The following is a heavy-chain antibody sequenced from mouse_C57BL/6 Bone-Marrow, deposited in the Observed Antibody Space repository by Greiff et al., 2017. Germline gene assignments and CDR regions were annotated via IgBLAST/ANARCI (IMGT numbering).Heavy chain of an antibody. J-gene: IGHJ4*01. CDR2: IQPTSGST. V-gene: IGHV1-64*01. D-gene: IGHD1-1*01. CDR1: GYTFTSYW. Sequence: VQLQQPGAELVKPGASVKLSCKASGYTFTSYWMHWVKQRPGQCLEWIGMIQPTSGSTNYNEKFKSKATLTVDKSSSAAYMQLSSLTSEDSAVYYCARNYGSSYGNYAMDYWGQGTSVTVSS. CDR3: ARNYGSSYGNYAMDY.